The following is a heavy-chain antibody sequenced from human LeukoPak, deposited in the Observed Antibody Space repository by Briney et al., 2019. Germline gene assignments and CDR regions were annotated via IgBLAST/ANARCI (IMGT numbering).Heavy chain of an antibody. CDR2: TYYRSRWYY. CDR1: GDSVSSDTSA. D-gene: IGHD6-25*01. Sequence: SQTLSLTCAISGDSVSSDTSAWHWFRQSPSRGLEWLGRTYYRSRWYYDYAVSVKSRIAIKPDTSKNQFSLQLNSVTPEDTAVYYCARGGHFEYWGQGTLVTVSS. CDR3: ARGGHFEY. J-gene: IGHJ4*02. V-gene: IGHV6-1*01.